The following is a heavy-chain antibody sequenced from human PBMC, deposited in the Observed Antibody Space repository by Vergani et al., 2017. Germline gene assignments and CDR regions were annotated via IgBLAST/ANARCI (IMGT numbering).Heavy chain of an antibody. D-gene: IGHD3-10*01. CDR2: ITAIGSA. CDR1: GGSLSGYF. J-gene: IGHJ4*02. Sequence: QVHLQQRGAGVLKLSETLSLTCGVIGGSLSGYFWSWIRQSPGRGLRWIGEITAIGSAKYSPSATSRVTISVDTSRGEFTLTVTSVTAADTGLYFCASRRPRLNLGSKSNAGTFDSWGQGTLVTVSS. CDR3: ASRRPRLNLGSKSNAGTFDS. V-gene: IGHV4-34*02.